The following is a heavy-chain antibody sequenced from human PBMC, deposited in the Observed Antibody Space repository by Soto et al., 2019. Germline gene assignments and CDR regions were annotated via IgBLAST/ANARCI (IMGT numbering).Heavy chain of an antibody. Sequence: GGSLRLSCAASGYTLSDYSMNWVRQAPGKGLEWVSYFGTSRKYIFYADSVRGRFTISRDDAKNSVYLQMNSLRDEDTAVYYCVRDHDWAFDIWGQGKLVTVSS. CDR3: VRDHDWAFDI. CDR2: FGTSRKYI. J-gene: IGHJ3*02. CDR1: GYTLSDYS. D-gene: IGHD3-9*01. V-gene: IGHV3-48*02.